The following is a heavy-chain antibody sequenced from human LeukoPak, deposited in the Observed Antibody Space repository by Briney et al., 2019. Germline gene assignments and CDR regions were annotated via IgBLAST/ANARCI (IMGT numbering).Heavy chain of an antibody. D-gene: IGHD2-21*02. J-gene: IGHJ6*03. Sequence: ASVKVSCKASGYTFTGYYMHWVRQAPGQGLEWMGWISAYNGNTNYAQKLQGRVTMTTDTSTSTAYMELRSLRSDDTAVYYCARRPVTPYYYYMDVWGKGTTVTVSS. CDR1: GYTFTGYY. CDR2: ISAYNGNT. CDR3: ARRPVTPYYYYMDV. V-gene: IGHV1-18*04.